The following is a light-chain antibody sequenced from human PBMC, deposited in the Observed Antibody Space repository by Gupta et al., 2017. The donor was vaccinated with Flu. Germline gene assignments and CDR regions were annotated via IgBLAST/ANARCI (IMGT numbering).Light chain of an antibody. CDR1: SGSVSTNYY. J-gene: IGLJ3*02. CDR3: LLYMGSGISV. V-gene: IGLV8-61*01. CDR2: STN. Sequence: QTVVTQEPSFSVSPGGTVTLTCGLSSGSVSTNYYPTWYQQTPGQAPRTLIYSTNTRSSGVPDRFSGSILGNTAALTITGAQADDDSYYYCLLYMGSGISVFGGGTKVTVL.